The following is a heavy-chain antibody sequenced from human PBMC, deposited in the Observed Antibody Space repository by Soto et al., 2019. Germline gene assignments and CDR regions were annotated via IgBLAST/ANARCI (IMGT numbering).Heavy chain of an antibody. CDR2: MTPKSGYT. Sequence: ASVKVSCKASGYTFTDYDINWVRQATGQGLEWLGWMTPKSGYTGYAQKFQGRVTLTRDTSRGTAYMELSSLTSEDTAVYYCARARATIAAAAIFDCWGQGTLVTVSS. V-gene: IGHV1-8*02. D-gene: IGHD6-13*01. CDR1: GYTFTDYD. CDR3: ARARATIAAAAIFDC. J-gene: IGHJ4*02.